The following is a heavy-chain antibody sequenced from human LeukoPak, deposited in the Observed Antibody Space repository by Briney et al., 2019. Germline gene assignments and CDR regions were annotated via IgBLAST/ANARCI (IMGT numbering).Heavy chain of an antibody. CDR1: GFTVSNYA. Sequence: SGGSLRLSCAASGFTVSNYAMTWVRQAPGKGLEWVSANSGCGGSTYYADSVKGRFTISRDNSKNTLYLQMNSLRAEDTAVYYCAKDPLRSGYSYDLPAYPFDYWGQGTLVTVSS. CDR3: AKDPLRSGYSYDLPAYPFDY. J-gene: IGHJ4*02. V-gene: IGHV3-23*01. CDR2: NSGCGGST. D-gene: IGHD5-18*01.